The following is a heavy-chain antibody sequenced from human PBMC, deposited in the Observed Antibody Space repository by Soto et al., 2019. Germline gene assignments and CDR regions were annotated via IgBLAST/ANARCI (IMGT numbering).Heavy chain of an antibody. V-gene: IGHV4-59*01. CDR1: GGAFRSYF. Sequence: QVRLRESGPQVVKPSATLSLNCYVSGGAFRSYFWSWIRQSPGKGLEWIGNIHSSGRSNYNPSFKSRVSMSIDPSKNQFSVRLTSVTPADTAVYYCARDDPFDPWGQGILVTVSS. J-gene: IGHJ5*02. CDR2: IHSSGRS. CDR3: ARDDPFDP.